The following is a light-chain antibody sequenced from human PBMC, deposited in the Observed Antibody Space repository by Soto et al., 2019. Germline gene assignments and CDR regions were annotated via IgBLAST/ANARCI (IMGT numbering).Light chain of an antibody. Sequence: EIVLTQSPATLSLSPGERATLSCRASQSIGLAIAWYQHKPGQAPRLLIYGASRRATGIPDRFSGSGSGTDFTLTISRLEPEDFAVYYCQQYVSSPWAFGQGTKV. CDR1: QSIGLA. J-gene: IGKJ1*01. CDR2: GAS. CDR3: QQYVSSPWA. V-gene: IGKV3-20*01.